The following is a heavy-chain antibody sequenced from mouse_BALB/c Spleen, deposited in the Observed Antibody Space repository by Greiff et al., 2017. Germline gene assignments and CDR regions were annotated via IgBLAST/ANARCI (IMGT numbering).Heavy chain of an antibody. CDR3: ARQGEAMDY. Sequence: DVMLVESGGDLVKPGGSLKLSCAASGFTFSSYGMSWVRQTPDKRLEWVATISSGGSYTYYPDSVKGRFTISRDNAKNTLYLQMSSLKSEDTAMYYCARQGEAMDYWGQGTSVTVSS. J-gene: IGHJ4*01. CDR2: ISSGGSYT. V-gene: IGHV5-6*02. CDR1: GFTFSSYG.